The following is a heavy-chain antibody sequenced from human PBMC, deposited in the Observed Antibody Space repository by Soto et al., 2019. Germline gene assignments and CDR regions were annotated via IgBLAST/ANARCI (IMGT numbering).Heavy chain of an antibody. V-gene: IGHV1-18*01. CDR2: ISAYNGNT. CDR3: ARVDSYGSESYLHDAFDI. CDR1: GYTFTSYG. J-gene: IGHJ3*02. D-gene: IGHD3-10*01. Sequence: QVQLVQSGAEVKKPGASVKVSCKASGYTFTSYGISWVRQAPGQGLEWMGWISAYNGNTNYAQKLQGTVTMTTDTSTSTAYRELGSLTADNTAVYYCARVDSYGSESYLHDAFDIWGHGTMVTVSS.